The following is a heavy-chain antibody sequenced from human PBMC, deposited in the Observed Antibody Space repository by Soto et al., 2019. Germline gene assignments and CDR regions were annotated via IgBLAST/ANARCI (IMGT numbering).Heavy chain of an antibody. CDR1: GFTFSSYA. D-gene: IGHD1-26*01. CDR2: ISGSGGST. CDR3: AKCRGLGSPFYYDMDV. Sequence: EVQLLESGGGLVQPGGSLRLFCAASGFTFSSYAMSWVRQAPGKGLEWVAVISGSGGSTYYADSVKGRFTISRDNSKNTLYLQMTSLRVEDTAVFYCAKCRGLGSPFYYDMDVWGQGTTVTVSS. V-gene: IGHV3-23*01. J-gene: IGHJ6*02.